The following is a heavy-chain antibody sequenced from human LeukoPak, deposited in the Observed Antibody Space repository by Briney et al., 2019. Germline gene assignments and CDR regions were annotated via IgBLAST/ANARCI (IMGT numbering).Heavy chain of an antibody. Sequence: PSETLSLTCTVSGGSINNYYWNWIRQPAGKALEWIGRIYVTGSTTYSPSLESRVTMSLDTSKNHFSLKLRSVTAADTAVYYCARDSGTTGEVKFDPWGQGTLVTVSS. V-gene: IGHV4-4*07. CDR1: GGSINNYY. CDR2: IYVTGST. J-gene: IGHJ5*02. CDR3: ARDSGTTGEVKFDP. D-gene: IGHD1-7*01.